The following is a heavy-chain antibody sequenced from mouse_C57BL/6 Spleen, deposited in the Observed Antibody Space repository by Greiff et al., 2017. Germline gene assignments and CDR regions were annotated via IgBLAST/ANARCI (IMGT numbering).Heavy chain of an antibody. V-gene: IGHV1-54*01. D-gene: IGHD2-5*01. J-gene: IGHJ2*01. CDR3: ARSYSNDY. Sequence: QVQLQQSGAELVRPGTSVKVSCKASGYAFTNYLIEWVKQRPGQGLEWIGVINPGSGGTNYNEKFKGKATLTADKSSSTAYLQLSSLTSEDAAVYFCARSYSNDYWGQGTTLTVSS. CDR1: GYAFTNYL. CDR2: INPGSGGT.